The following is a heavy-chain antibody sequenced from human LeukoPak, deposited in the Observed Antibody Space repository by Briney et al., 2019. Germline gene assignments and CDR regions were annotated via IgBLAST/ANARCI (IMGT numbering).Heavy chain of an antibody. CDR3: ARGYEPEAVDAFDI. D-gene: IGHD3-16*01. CDR2: IYYSGST. V-gene: IGHV4-59*01. CDR1: GGSISSYY. Sequence: SETPSLTCTVSGGSISSYYWSWIRQPPGKGLEWIGYIYYSGSTNYNPSLKSRVTISVDTSKNQFSLKLSSVTAADTAVYYCARGYEPEAVDAFDIWGQGTMVTVSS. J-gene: IGHJ3*02.